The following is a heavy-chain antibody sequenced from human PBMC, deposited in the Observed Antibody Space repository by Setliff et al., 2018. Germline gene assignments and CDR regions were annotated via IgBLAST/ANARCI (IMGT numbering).Heavy chain of an antibody. CDR2: FDPEDGET. CDR1: GYTLTELS. J-gene: IGHJ4*02. CDR3: ATERLLDYYGSGSYPSFDY. Sequence: ASVKVSCKVSGYTLTELSMHWVRQAPGKGLEWMGGFDPEDGETIYAQKFQGRVTMTEDTSTDTAYMELSSLRPEDTAVYYCATERLLDYYGSGSYPSFDYWGQGTLVTVSS. V-gene: IGHV1-24*01. D-gene: IGHD3-10*01.